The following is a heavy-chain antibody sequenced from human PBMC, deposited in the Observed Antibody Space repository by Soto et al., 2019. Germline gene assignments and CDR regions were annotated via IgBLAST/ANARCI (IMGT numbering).Heavy chain of an antibody. Sequence: GSLRLSCAASGFTFSSYAMSWVRQAPGKGLEWVSAISGSGGSTYYADSVKGRFTISRDNSKNTLYLQMNSLRAEDTAVYYCAKDKPQDNIRVVVVVAAIPYFDYWGQGTLVTVSS. CDR1: GFTFSSYA. D-gene: IGHD2-15*01. CDR2: ISGSGGST. J-gene: IGHJ4*02. CDR3: AKDKPQDNIRVVVVVAAIPYFDY. V-gene: IGHV3-23*01.